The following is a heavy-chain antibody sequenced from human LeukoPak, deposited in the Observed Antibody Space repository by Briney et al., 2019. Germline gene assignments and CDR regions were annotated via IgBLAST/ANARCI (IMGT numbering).Heavy chain of an antibody. Sequence: GGSLRLSCAASGFTFSSYGMHWVRQAPGKGLEWVAVIWYDGSNKYYADSVKGRFTISRDNSKNTLYLQMNSLRAEDTAVYYCARDRSSGWYIDYWGQGTLSPSPQ. CDR3: ARDRSSGWYIDY. CDR1: GFTFSSYG. D-gene: IGHD6-19*01. V-gene: IGHV3-33*01. J-gene: IGHJ4*02. CDR2: IWYDGSNK.